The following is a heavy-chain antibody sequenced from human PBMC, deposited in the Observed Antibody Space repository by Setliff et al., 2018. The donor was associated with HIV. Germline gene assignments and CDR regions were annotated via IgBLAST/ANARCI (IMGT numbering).Heavy chain of an antibody. CDR2: IYPGDSHV. J-gene: IGHJ6*03. CDR3: ARIPRRYYYYIDV. Sequence: GESLKISCKGSGYSFTSYWIGWVRQMPGKGLEWMGIIYPGDSHVRYSPSFQGQVTISADTSISTAYLQWSSLKASDTAMYYCARIPRRYYYYIDVWGKGTTVTVSS. CDR1: GYSFTSYW. V-gene: IGHV5-51*01.